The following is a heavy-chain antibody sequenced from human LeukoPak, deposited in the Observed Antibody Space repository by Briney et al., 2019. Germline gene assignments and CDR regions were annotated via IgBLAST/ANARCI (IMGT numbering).Heavy chain of an antibody. CDR2: INPSGGST. D-gene: IGHD5-12*01. CDR3: ARGYSGYDAFDY. J-gene: IGHJ4*02. Sequence: ASVKVSCKASGGTFSSYAISWVRQAPGQGLEWMGIINPSGGSTSYAQKFQGRVTMTRDTSTSTVYMELSSLRSEDTAVYYCARGYSGYDAFDYWGQGTLVTVSS. CDR1: GGTFSSYA. V-gene: IGHV1-46*01.